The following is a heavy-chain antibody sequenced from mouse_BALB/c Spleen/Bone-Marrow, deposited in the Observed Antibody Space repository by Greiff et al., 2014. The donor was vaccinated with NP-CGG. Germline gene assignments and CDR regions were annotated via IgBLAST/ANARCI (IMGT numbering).Heavy chain of an antibody. Sequence: VQLKESGAELVKPGASVKLSCTASGFNIKDTYMHWVKQRPGQGLEWIGRIDPANGNTKYDPKFQGKATITADTPSNTAYLQLSSLTSEDTAVYYCASYRYAWYFDVWGAGTTVTVSS. V-gene: IGHV14-3*02. CDR1: GFNIKDTY. CDR2: IDPANGNT. D-gene: IGHD2-14*01. CDR3: ASYRYAWYFDV. J-gene: IGHJ1*01.